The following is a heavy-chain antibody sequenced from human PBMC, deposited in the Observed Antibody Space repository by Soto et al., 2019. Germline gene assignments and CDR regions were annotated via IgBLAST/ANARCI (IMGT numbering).Heavy chain of an antibody. D-gene: IGHD6-13*01. V-gene: IGHV3-33*01. CDR2: IWYDGSNK. CDR1: GFTVSSYG. CDR3: ARDSSSCLDY. J-gene: IGHJ4*02. Sequence: QVQLVESGGGVVQPGRSLRLSSAASGFTVSSYGMRWVRQAPGKGLEWVAVIWYDGSNKYYADSVKGRFTISRDNSKNTLYLQMNSLRAEDTAVYYCARDSSSCLDYWGQGTLVTVSS.